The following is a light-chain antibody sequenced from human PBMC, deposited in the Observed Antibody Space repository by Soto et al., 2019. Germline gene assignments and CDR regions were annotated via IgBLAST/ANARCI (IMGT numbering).Light chain of an antibody. CDR2: GAS. CDR3: QHNGSSPGLT. CDR1: QSVTSSS. Sequence: EIVLTQSPGTLSLSPGERATLFCRASQSVTSSSIAWHQQKPGQAPRLLIYGASSRATGIPDRFSDSGSGTDFTLPISRLESEDSAVYYCQHNGSSPGLTFGGGTKVEIK. J-gene: IGKJ4*01. V-gene: IGKV3-20*01.